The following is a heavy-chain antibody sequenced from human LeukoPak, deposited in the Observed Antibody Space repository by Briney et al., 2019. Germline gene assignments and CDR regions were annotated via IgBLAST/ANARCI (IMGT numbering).Heavy chain of an antibody. J-gene: IGHJ4*02. V-gene: IGHV4-34*01. Sequence: SETLSLTCAVYGGSFSGYYWSWIRQPPGKGLECVVEINHSGSTNYNPSLKSRVTISVDTSKNQFSLKLSSVTAADTAVYYCARVGADGSGFLFDYWGQGTLVTVSS. D-gene: IGHD3-10*01. CDR3: ARVGADGSGFLFDY. CDR2: INHSGST. CDR1: GGSFSGYY.